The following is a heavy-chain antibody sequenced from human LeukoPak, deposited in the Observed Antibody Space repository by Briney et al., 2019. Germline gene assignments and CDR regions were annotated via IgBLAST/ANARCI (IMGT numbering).Heavy chain of an antibody. CDR1: GFTLDDYA. CDR2: ISGDGGST. CDR3: AKDVYCSSANCYRHFDY. V-gene: IGHV3-43*02. Sequence: PGGSLRLSCAASGFTLDDYAMHWVRQAPGKGLEWVSLISGDGGSTYYADSVKGRFTISRDSSKNSLYLQMNSLRTEDTALYFCAKDVYCSSANCYRHFDYWGQGTLVTVSS. D-gene: IGHD2-2*01. J-gene: IGHJ4*02.